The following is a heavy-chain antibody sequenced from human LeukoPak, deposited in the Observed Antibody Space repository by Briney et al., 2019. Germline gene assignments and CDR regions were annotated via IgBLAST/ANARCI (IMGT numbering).Heavy chain of an antibody. D-gene: IGHD6-13*01. Sequence: GGSLRLSCAASGFTFSSHAMHWVRQAPGKGLEWVAVISYDGSNKYYADSVKGRFTISRDNSKNTLYLQMNSLRAEDTAVYYCSAAAGLHDAFDIWGQGTMVTVSS. V-gene: IGHV3-30-3*01. CDR3: SAAAGLHDAFDI. J-gene: IGHJ3*02. CDR1: GFTFSSHA. CDR2: ISYDGSNK.